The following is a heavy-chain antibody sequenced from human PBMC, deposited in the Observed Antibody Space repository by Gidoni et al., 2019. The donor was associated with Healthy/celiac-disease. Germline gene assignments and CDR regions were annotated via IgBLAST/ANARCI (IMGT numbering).Heavy chain of an antibody. CDR1: GGTFSSYA. J-gene: IGHJ6*02. D-gene: IGHD2-8*01. CDR3: ARERHCTNGVCYSHYYYGMDV. CDR2: IIPIFGTA. V-gene: IGHV1-69*01. Sequence: QVQLVQSGAEVKKPGSSVKVSCKASGGTFSSYAISWVRQAPGQGLEWMGGIIPIFGTANYAQKFQGRVTSTADESTSTAYMELSSLRSEDTAVYYCARERHCTNGVCYSHYYYGMDVWGQGTTVTVSS.